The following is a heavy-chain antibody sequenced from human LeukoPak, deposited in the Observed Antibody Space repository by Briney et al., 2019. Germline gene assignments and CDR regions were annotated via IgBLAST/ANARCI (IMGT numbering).Heavy chain of an antibody. D-gene: IGHD1-26*01. CDR3: ARDSGTSLEYFDL. CDR2: VKKDASEK. CDR1: GFTFSNNW. J-gene: IGHJ2*01. Sequence: GGSLRLSCAASGFTFSNNWMTWVRQAPGKGLEWVASVKKDASEKYYVDSVKGRFTISRDNAKNSLYLQMNSLRAEDTAVYYCARDSGTSLEYFDLWGRGTLVTVSP. V-gene: IGHV3-7*01.